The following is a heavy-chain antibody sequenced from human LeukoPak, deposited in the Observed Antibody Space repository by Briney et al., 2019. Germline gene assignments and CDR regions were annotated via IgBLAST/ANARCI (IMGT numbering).Heavy chain of an antibody. V-gene: IGHV3-21*01. CDR1: GFTFSSYS. CDR3: GRARDFWSSYDRIDGMDV. D-gene: IGHD3-3*01. Sequence: GGSLRLSCVASGFTFSSYSMTWVRQAPGKGLEWVSSISSSSSYIDYADSVKGRFPISRDNAKNSLYLQMKSLSDEDTAVFYCGRARDFWSSYDRIDGMDVWGQGTTVTVSS. J-gene: IGHJ6*02. CDR2: ISSSSSYI.